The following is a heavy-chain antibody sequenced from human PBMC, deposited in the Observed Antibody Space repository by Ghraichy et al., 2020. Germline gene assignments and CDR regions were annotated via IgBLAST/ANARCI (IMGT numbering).Heavy chain of an antibody. CDR1: GFNFNKEN. V-gene: IGHV3-48*04. Sequence: GGSLRLSCAASGFNFNKENMNWVRQAPGKGLEWVSYIDSTSDTIFYADSVRGRLTISRDNARNSLFLQMNSLRVEDTAVYYCARGLGASWFAYWGQGTLVTVSS. J-gene: IGHJ5*01. CDR3: ARGLGASWFAY. D-gene: IGHD7-27*01. CDR2: IDSTSDTI.